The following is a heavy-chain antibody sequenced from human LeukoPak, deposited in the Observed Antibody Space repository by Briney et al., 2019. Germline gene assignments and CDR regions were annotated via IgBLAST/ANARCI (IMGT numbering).Heavy chain of an antibody. Sequence: GGSLRLSCAASGFTFSSYNMNWVRQAPGKGLEWVSCISSSSSTIYYADSVKGRFTISRDNAKNSLYLQMNSLRAEDTAVYYCARVPNTSPDYWGQGILVTVSS. CDR2: ISSSSSTI. CDR3: ARVPNTSPDY. D-gene: IGHD4/OR15-4a*01. CDR1: GFTFSSYN. V-gene: IGHV3-48*01. J-gene: IGHJ4*02.